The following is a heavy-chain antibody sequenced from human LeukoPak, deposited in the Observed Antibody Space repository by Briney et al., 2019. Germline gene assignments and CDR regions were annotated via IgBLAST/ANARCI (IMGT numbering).Heavy chain of an antibody. D-gene: IGHD6-19*01. CDR3: AKYFGGWYEDY. J-gene: IGHJ4*02. Sequence: GGSLRLSCAASGVTFSNYAMTWVRQAPGKGLEWVSSINGAGPNTYYADSVKGRFTISRDNSKNTLYLQMNSLRAEDTAVYYCAKYFGGWYEDYWGQGTLVTVSS. V-gene: IGHV3-23*01. CDR1: GVTFSNYA. CDR2: INGAGPNT.